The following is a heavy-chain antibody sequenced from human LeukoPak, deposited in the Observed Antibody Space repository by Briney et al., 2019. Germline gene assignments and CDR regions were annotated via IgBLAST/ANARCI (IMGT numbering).Heavy chain of an antibody. CDR2: ISYDGSNK. D-gene: IGHD3-3*01. V-gene: IGHV3-30-3*01. CDR3: ARDLHAYDFWSGYYLRGDY. CDR1: GFTFSSYA. J-gene: IGHJ4*02. Sequence: PGGSLRLSCAASGFTFSSYAMHWVRQAPGKGLEWVAVISYDGSNKYYADSVKGRFTISRDNSKNTLYLQMNSLRAEDTAVYYCARDLHAYDFWSGYYLRGDYWGQGTLVTVSS.